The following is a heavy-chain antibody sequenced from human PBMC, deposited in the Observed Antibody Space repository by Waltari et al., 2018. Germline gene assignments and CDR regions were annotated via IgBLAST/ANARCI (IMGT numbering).Heavy chain of an antibody. CDR3: ATQWPHHY. Sequence: QVQLVQSGAEVKKPGSSVNVPCKGPGGTVSSCDISWVRQAPGQGLEWMGGINPIFGTANYAQKFQGRVTITADESTSTAYMELSSLRSEDTAVYYCATQWPHHYWGQGTLVTVSS. CDR2: INPIFGTA. V-gene: IGHV1-69*01. D-gene: IGHD2-8*01. CDR1: GGTVSSCD. J-gene: IGHJ4*02.